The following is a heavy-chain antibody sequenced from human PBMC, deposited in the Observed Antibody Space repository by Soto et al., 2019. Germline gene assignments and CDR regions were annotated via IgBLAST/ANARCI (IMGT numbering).Heavy chain of an antibody. D-gene: IGHD6-19*01. Sequence: PSETLSLTCTVSGGSISCYYWSWLRQPPGKGLEWIGYIYNIGSTNYNPSLRSRVTMSIDTSQEQFSLRLSSVTATDTAVYYCARHVNLPLAGTGSDYWGRRTLVTVS. J-gene: IGHJ4*02. CDR1: GGSISCYY. CDR3: ARHVNLPLAGTGSDY. V-gene: IGHV4-59*08. CDR2: IYNIGST.